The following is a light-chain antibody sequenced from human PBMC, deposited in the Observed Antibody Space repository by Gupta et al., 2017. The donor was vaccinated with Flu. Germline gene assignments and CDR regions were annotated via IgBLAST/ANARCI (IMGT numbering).Light chain of an antibody. V-gene: IGLV1-44*01. CDR1: DSNIGRNS. J-gene: IGLJ2*01. CDR3: ADWDDNRDGVV. CDR2: SRR. Sequence: QSILSQPPSVSGAPGQSVTISCGGSDSNIGRNSVNWYQHFPGAAPRLLIYSRRQRPSGVPDRFSGSKSGTSASLTISGLRAEDEADYYCADWDDNRDGVVFGGGTKVTVL.